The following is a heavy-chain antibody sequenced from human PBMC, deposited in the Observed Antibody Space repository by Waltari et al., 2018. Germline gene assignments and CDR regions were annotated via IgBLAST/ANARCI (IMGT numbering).Heavy chain of an antibody. J-gene: IGHJ5*02. D-gene: IGHD6-6*01. CDR3: ARGGGSSLNWFDP. Sequence: EVQLVESGGGLVQPGGSLRLSFAACGFTFRSYWMSWVRQAPGKGLEWVANIKQDGSEKYYVDSVKGRFTISRDNAKNSLYLQMNSLRAEDTAVYYCARGGGSSLNWFDPWGQGTLVTVSS. CDR2: IKQDGSEK. CDR1: GFTFRSYW. V-gene: IGHV3-7*01.